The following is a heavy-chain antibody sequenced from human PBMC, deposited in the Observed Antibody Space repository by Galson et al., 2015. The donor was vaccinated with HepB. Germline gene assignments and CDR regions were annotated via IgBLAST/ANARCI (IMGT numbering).Heavy chain of an antibody. CDR1: GFTFSTYA. V-gene: IGHV3-30-3*01. D-gene: IGHD6-6*01. CDR3: ARGFREQLALYYFDY. Sequence: SLRLSCAASGFTFSTYAMHWVRQAPGKGLEWVAVISYDGNNKYYADSVKGRFTISRDNSKNTLSLQMNSLRAEDTALYYCARGFREQLALYYFDYWGQGTLVTVSS. CDR2: ISYDGNNK. J-gene: IGHJ4*02.